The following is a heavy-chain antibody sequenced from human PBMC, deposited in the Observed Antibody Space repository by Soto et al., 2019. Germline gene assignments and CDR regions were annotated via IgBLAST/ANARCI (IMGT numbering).Heavy chain of an antibody. V-gene: IGHV3-30*03. CDR1: GFTFSSYG. CDR3: AIVSVWSTSSGNYYGMDV. CDR2: ISYDGNKK. J-gene: IGHJ6*02. Sequence: QVQLVASGGGVVQPGRSLRLSCAASGFTFSSYGMHWVRQAPGKGLEWVAVISYDGNKKYYADSVKGRFTISRDNSKNTLYLQMNRLRTEATAMYDCAIVSVWSTSSGNYYGMDVWGQGNKVTVSS. D-gene: IGHD2-2*01.